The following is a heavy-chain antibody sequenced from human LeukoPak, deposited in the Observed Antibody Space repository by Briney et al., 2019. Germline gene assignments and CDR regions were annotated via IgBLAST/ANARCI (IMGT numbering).Heavy chain of an antibody. V-gene: IGHV4-59*08. D-gene: IGHD2-2*01. J-gene: IGHJ4*02. CDR2: IYYSGST. CDR3: ARRPLGYCSSTSCYYFDY. Sequence: PSETLSLTCTVSGGSISSYYWNWIRQPPGKGLEWIGYIYYSGSTNYNPSLKSRVTISVDTSKSQFSLKLSSVTAAYTAAYYCARRPLGYCSSTSCYYFDYWGQGTLVTVSS. CDR1: GGSISSYY.